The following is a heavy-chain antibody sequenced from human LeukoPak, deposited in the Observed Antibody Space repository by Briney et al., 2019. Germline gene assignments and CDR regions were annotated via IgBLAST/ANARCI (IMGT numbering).Heavy chain of an antibody. D-gene: IGHD1-26*01. Sequence: GRSLRLSCSASGFTYRNDAMHWVRQPPGKGLEYVSTINHNGGATYYADSVKGRFTLFRDNSENTLFLQMSSLRPEDTALYYCVKDLAGTFSFDYWGQGTLVTVSS. V-gene: IGHV3-64D*09. J-gene: IGHJ4*02. CDR2: INHNGGAT. CDR1: GFTYRNDA. CDR3: VKDLAGTFSFDY.